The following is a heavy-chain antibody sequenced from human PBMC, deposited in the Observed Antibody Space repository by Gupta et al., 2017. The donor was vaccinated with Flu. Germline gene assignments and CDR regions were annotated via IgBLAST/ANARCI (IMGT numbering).Heavy chain of an antibody. D-gene: IGHD1-1*01. CDR3: ARGPQRTTGTTMLRAFDY. J-gene: IGHJ4*02. CDR2: INHSGST. Sequence: QVQLQQWGAGLLKPSETLSLTCAVYGGSFSGYYWSWIRQPPGKGLEWIGEINHSGSTNYNPSLKSRFTISVDTSKNQFSLKLSSVTAADTAVYYCARGPQRTTGTTMLRAFDYWGQGTLVTVSS. CDR1: GGSFSGYY. V-gene: IGHV4-34*01.